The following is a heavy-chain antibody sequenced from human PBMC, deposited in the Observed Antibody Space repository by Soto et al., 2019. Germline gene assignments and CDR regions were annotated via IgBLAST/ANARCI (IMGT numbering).Heavy chain of an antibody. J-gene: IGHJ4*02. CDR1: GGSISSYY. CDR3: ARVEGSSWYSYFDY. V-gene: IGHV4-59*01. CDR2: IYYSGST. Sequence: SETLSLTCTVSGGSISSYYWSWIRQPPGKGLEWIGYIYYSGSTNYNPSLKSRVTISVDTSKNQFSLKLSSVTAADTAVYYCARVEGSSWYSYFDYWGQGTLVTVSS. D-gene: IGHD6-13*01.